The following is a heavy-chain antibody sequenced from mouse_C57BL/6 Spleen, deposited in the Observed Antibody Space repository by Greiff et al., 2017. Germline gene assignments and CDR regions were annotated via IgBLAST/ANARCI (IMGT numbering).Heavy chain of an antibody. CDR3: ARPPPSYYGSSFPFAY. Sequence: VQLQQSGPVLVKPGASVKMSCKASGYTFTDYYMNWVKQSHGKSLEWIGVINPYNGGTSYNQKFKGKATLTVAKSSSTGYMELNILTSADSAVYYCARPPPSYYGSSFPFAYWGQGTLVTVSA. CDR2: INPYNGGT. J-gene: IGHJ3*01. D-gene: IGHD1-1*01. CDR1: GYTFTDYY. V-gene: IGHV1-19*01.